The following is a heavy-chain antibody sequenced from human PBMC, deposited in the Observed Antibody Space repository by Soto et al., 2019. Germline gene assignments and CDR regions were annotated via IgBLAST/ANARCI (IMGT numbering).Heavy chain of an antibody. CDR1: GFTFTSSA. V-gene: IGHV1-58*01. Sequence: SVKVSCKASGFTFTSSAVQWVRQARGQRLEWIGWIVVGSGNTNYAQKFQERVTITRDMSTSTAYMELSSLRSEDTAVYYCAADGITGTSFDYWGQGTLVTVYS. J-gene: IGHJ4*02. CDR2: IVVGSGNT. CDR3: AADGITGTSFDY. D-gene: IGHD1-7*01.